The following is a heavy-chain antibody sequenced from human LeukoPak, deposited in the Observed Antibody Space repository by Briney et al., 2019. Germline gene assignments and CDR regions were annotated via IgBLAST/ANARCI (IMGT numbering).Heavy chain of an antibody. CDR3: ARDSDDSLDY. CDR1: GITFSNYN. J-gene: IGHJ4*02. V-gene: IGHV3-21*01. D-gene: IGHD3-22*01. CDR2: ITSSSSYT. Sequence: GGSLRLSCAAPGITFSNYNMNWVRQAPGKGLEWISSITSSSSYTFYADSVKGRFTISRDNAKNSQFLQMNSLRAEDTAVYYCARDSDDSLDYWGQGTLVTVSS.